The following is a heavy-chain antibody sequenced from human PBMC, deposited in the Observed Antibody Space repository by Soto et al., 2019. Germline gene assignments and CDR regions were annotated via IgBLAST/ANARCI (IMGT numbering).Heavy chain of an antibody. CDR2: INSDGSST. CDR3: VRAMSGYDGGVY. V-gene: IGHV3-74*01. D-gene: IGHD5-12*01. Sequence: PGGSLRLSCAASGFTFSSYWMHWVRQAPGKGLVWVSRINSDGSSTSYADSVKGRFTISRDNAKNTLYLQMNSLRAEDTAVYYCVRAMSGYDGGVYRGQGTLVPVSS. J-gene: IGHJ4*02. CDR1: GFTFSSYW.